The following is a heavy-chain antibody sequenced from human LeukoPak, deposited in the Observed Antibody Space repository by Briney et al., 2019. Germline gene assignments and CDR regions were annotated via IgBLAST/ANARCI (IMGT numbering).Heavy chain of an antibody. V-gene: IGHV5-10-1*01. CDR3: ARRGSILIRGLTYYYFDY. D-gene: IGHD3-16*01. J-gene: IGHJ4*01. Sequence: GESLRISCKGSGYSFANFWIGWVRQMPGKGLEWMARIDPSGSYTSYNPSFQAHVTISADKSISTAYLQWSSLEASDTAIYYCARRGSILIRGLTYYYFDYWGQGTLVSVSS. CDR2: IDPSGSYT. CDR1: GYSFANFW.